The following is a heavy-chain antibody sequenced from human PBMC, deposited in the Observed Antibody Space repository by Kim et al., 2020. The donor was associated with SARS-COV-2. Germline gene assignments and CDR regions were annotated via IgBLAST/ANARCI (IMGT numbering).Heavy chain of an antibody. CDR3: VRDTTHYDGSVYYDALDV. Sequence: WGSLRLSCANSGFTLSNYWMTWVRQAPGKGLEWVANINRDGSEEHYVDSVKGRFTISRDNADNLLYLQMNSLRAEDTAVYQCVRDTTHYDGSVYYDALDVWGQGSMVTVAP. V-gene: IGHV3-7*01. J-gene: IGHJ3*01. D-gene: IGHD3-22*01. CDR1: GFTLSNYW. CDR2: INRDGSEE.